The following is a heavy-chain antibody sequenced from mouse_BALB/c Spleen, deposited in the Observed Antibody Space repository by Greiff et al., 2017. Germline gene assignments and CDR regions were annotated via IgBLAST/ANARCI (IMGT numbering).Heavy chain of an antibody. V-gene: IGHV3-2*02. J-gene: IGHJ3*01. D-gene: IGHD2-1*01. CDR1: GYSITSDYA. Sequence: EVQLVESGPGLVKPSQSLSLTCTVTGYSITSDYAWNWIRQFPGNRLEWMVYISYSGSTSYNPSLKSRIAITRDTSKNQFFLQMNSVTTEDTATYYCARGDGNWFAYWGQGTLVTVSA. CDR3: ARGDGNWFAY. CDR2: ISYSGST.